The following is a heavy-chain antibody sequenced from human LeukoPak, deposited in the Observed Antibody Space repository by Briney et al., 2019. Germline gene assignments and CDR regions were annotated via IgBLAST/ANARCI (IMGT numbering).Heavy chain of an antibody. CDR2: IYTSGIT. Sequence: PSETLSLTCTVSGGSISSFYWTWLRQPPGKGLECIGYIYTSGITNYNPSLKSRVTISVDTSKNQFSLKLSSVTAADTAVYYCARQGGYSSPFSVWGEGTTVTVSS. CDR1: GGSISSFY. CDR3: ARQGGYSSPFSV. J-gene: IGHJ6*04. V-gene: IGHV4-4*09. D-gene: IGHD6-19*01.